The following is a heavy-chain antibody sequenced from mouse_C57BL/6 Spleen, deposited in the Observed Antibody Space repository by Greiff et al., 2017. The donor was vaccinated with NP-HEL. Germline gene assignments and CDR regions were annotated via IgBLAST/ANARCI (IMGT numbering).Heavy chain of an antibody. J-gene: IGHJ1*03. V-gene: IGHV1-50*01. CDR3: ARRYSNYDWYFDV. D-gene: IGHD2-5*01. CDR2: IDPSDSYT. Sequence: VQLQQPGAELVKPGASVKLSCKASGYTFTSYWMQWVKQRPGQGLEWIGEIDPSDSYTNYNQKFKGKATLTVDTSSSTAYMQLSSLTSEDSAVYYCARRYSNYDWYFDVWGTGTTVTVSS. CDR1: GYTFTSYW.